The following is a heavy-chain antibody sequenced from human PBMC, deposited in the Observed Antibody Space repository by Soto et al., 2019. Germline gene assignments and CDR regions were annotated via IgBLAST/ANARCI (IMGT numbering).Heavy chain of an antibody. V-gene: IGHV4-4*02. D-gene: IGHD6-13*01. CDR1: GGSISSSNW. J-gene: IGHJ4*02. Sequence: SETLSLTCAVSGGSISSSNWWSWVRQPPGKGLEWIGEIYHSGSTNYNPSLKSRVTISVDKSKNQFSLKLSSVTAADTAVYYCARGSPIAAAGYFDYWGQGTLVTVSS. CDR3: ARGSPIAAAGYFDY. CDR2: IYHSGST.